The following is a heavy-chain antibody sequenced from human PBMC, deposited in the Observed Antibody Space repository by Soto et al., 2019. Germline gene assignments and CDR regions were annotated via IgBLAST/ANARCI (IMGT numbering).Heavy chain of an antibody. CDR3: AKVAMNPFDL. CDR1: GFTFKSYA. J-gene: IGHJ2*01. CDR2: ISYDGSNK. V-gene: IGHV3-30*18. D-gene: IGHD2-2*01. Sequence: QVQLVESGGGVVQPGRSLRLSCAASGFTFKSYAMNWVRQAPGKGLEWVAVISYDGSNKYYADSVKGRFTISRDNSKNTLDLQMNSLRAEDTAVYYCAKVAMNPFDLWGRGTLVTVSS.